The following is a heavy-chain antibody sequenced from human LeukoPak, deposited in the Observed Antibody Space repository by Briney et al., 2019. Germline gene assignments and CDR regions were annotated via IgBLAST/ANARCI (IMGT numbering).Heavy chain of an antibody. J-gene: IGHJ4*02. V-gene: IGHV3-15*01. D-gene: IGHD3-16*02. Sequence: PGGSLRLSCAASGFTFSNAWMSWVRQAPGKGLEWVGRIKSKTDGGTTDYAAPVKGRFTISRDDSKNTLYLQMTSLKTEDTAVYFRSLLSAIDYWGQGTLVTVSS. CDR3: SLLSAIDY. CDR1: GFTFSNAW. CDR2: IKSKTDGGTT.